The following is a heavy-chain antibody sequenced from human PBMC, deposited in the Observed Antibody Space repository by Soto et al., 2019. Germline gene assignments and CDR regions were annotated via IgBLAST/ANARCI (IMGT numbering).Heavy chain of an antibody. V-gene: IGHV5-10-1*01. Sequence: GESLKISCQGSGYSFTTYWISWVRQMPGKGLEWMGRIDPSDSYTNYSPSFQGHVTISADKSISTAYLQWSSLKASDTAMYYCARPGIAAAGTELDYWGQGTLVTSPQ. CDR2: IDPSDSYT. J-gene: IGHJ4*02. D-gene: IGHD6-13*01. CDR3: ARPGIAAAGTELDY. CDR1: GYSFTTYW.